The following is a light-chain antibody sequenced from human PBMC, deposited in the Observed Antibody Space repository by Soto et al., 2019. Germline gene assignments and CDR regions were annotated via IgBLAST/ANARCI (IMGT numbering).Light chain of an antibody. J-gene: IGLJ2*01. Sequence: QSALTQPASVSGSPGQSITISCTGTSSDVGGYNYVSWYQQHPGKAPKLMMYEVSNRPSGVSNRFSGSKSGNTASLTISGRQAEDEADYYCSSYTSSSTPVVFGGGTKVTVL. V-gene: IGLV2-14*01. CDR3: SSYTSSSTPVV. CDR1: SSDVGGYNY. CDR2: EVS.